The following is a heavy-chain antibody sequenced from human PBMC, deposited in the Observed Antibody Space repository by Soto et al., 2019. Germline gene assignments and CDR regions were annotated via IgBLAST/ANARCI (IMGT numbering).Heavy chain of an antibody. J-gene: IGHJ5*02. V-gene: IGHV1-69*01. Sequence: QVHLIQSGAEVKKPGSSVKVSCKASGGTFNNYAFSWVRQAPGQGLEWMGGIIPVFSATHYAQNFQGRVTISENYLTNTVCLDLSSLRYDDTAVYFCASSTVFGVIALTSTTWLEPWGQGTLVIVSS. CDR1: GGTFNNYA. D-gene: IGHD3-3*01. CDR2: IIPVFSAT. CDR3: ASSTVFGVIALTSTTWLEP.